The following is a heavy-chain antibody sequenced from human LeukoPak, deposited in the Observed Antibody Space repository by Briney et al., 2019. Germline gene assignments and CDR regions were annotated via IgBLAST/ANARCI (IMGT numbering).Heavy chain of an antibody. Sequence: PGGSLRLSCAASGFTFSSYGMHWVRQAPGKGLEWVAFIRYDGSNKYYADSVKGRFTISRDNSKNTLYLQMNSLRAEDTAVYYCSRRAKQYYYYYYMDVWGKGTTVTVSS. J-gene: IGHJ6*03. CDR1: GFTFSSYG. D-gene: IGHD4/OR15-4a*01. CDR3: SRRAKQYYYYYYMDV. CDR2: IRYDGSNK. V-gene: IGHV3-30*02.